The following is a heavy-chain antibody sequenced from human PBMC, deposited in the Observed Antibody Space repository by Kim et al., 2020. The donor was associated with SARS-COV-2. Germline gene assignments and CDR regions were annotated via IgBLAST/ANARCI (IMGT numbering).Heavy chain of an antibody. CDR3: ARSSYSTMLDS. V-gene: IGHV3-74*01. J-gene: IGHJ5*01. CDR2: T. Sequence: TNYAESVEGRFTVARDNAKTTLYLQMDSLRDEDTGVYYCARSSYSTMLDSWGQGTLVAVST. D-gene: IGHD4-4*01.